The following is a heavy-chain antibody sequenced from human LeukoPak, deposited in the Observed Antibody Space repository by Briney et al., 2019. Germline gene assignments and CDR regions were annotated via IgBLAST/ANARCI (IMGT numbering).Heavy chain of an antibody. V-gene: IGHV4-59*11. J-gene: IGHJ4*02. CDR2: IYYSGST. CDR3: ACGMATIPTPFDY. Sequence: SETLSLTCTVSGGSISSHYWSWIRQPPGKGLEWIGYIYYSGSTNYNPSLKGRVTISVDTSKNQFSLKLSSVTAADTAVYYCACGMATIPTPFDYWGQGILVTVSS. CDR1: GGSISSHY. D-gene: IGHD5-24*01.